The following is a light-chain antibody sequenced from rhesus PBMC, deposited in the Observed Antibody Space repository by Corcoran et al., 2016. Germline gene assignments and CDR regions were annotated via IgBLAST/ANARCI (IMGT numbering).Light chain of an antibody. CDR1: GGSSVGSYR. J-gene: IGLJ6*01. V-gene: IGLV5-83*02. CDR3: MIWHNNAL. Sequence: PVLTPPTSLSASPVASTILPCPLSGGSSVGSYRIFWYQQKPGSPPRYLLNYHTASDTHQGSGVPSRFSGSKDASAHAGILLFSGLQSEEEAYYYGMIWHNNALFGSGTKLTVL. CDR2: YHTASDT.